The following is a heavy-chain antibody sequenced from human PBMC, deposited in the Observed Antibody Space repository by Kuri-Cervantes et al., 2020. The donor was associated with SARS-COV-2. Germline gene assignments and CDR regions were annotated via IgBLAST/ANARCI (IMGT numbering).Heavy chain of an antibody. CDR2: MNPDTGNA. J-gene: IGHJ4*02. D-gene: IGHD3-16*01. Sequence: GAVKVSCKASGYTFTNNDVNWRRQASGQGREWVGWMNPDTGNAGYAQKYQGCVTMSSITSISTAYMELSRLRSDDAAVYYCGRAYQGRGIWGDIDYWGQGTLVTVSS. CDR3: GRAYQGRGIWGDIDY. CDR1: GYTFTNND. V-gene: IGHV1-8*02.